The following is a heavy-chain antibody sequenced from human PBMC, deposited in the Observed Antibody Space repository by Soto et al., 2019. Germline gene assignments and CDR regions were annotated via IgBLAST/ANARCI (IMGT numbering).Heavy chain of an antibody. J-gene: IGHJ4*02. CDR2: ISSSSTI. D-gene: IGHD6-19*01. V-gene: IGHV3-48*01. CDR1: GFTFSTYS. Sequence: EVQLVESGGDLVQPGGSLRLSCAASGFTFSTYSMNWVRQAPGKGLEWVSSISSSSTIYYADSVKGRFTISRDNVQNSLSLQMHSLRAEDTAVYDCARERGSGWTFDYWGQGTLVTVSS. CDR3: ARERGSGWTFDY.